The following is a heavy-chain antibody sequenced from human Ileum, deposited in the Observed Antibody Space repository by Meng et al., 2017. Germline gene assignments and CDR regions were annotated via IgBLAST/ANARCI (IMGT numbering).Heavy chain of an antibody. J-gene: IGHJ4*02. CDR3: TRDGQPDARDF. Sequence: ESGGGLQPAGDSVGFSCSSCGFHLSGYLMHWLRAARGKGLVWVSDISGDGRATRYAASVTGRFTISNDYVENTLYLNMNNLRDDDTAVYFCTRDGQPDARDFWGQGTLVTVSS. D-gene: IGHD2-2*01. V-gene: IGHV3-74*01. CDR1: GFHLSGYL. CDR2: ISGDGRAT.